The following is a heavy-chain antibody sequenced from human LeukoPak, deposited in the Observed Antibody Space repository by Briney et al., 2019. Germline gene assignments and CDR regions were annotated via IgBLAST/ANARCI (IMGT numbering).Heavy chain of an antibody. V-gene: IGHV4-39*01. Sequence: PSETLSLTCTVSVGSITRSTYCSGWVRQPPRKWLGLIGFIVEIGSTYYNPSLKSGATTSVDTSKNQVSLKLSSVTAEDTAVYYCARLGPGDGYRLISSGWADYYYYSMDVWGKGTTVTVSS. J-gene: IGHJ6*03. D-gene: IGHD6-19*01. CDR3: ARLGPGDGYRLISSGWADYYYYSMDV. CDR1: VGSITRSTYC. CDR2: IVEIGST.